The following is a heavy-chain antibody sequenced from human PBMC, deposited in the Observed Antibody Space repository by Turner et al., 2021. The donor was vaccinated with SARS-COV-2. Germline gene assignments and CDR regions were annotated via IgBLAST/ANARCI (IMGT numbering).Heavy chain of an antibody. V-gene: IGHV3-7*03. J-gene: IGHJ4*02. Sequence: EVQLVESGGGLVQPGGSLRLSCAASGFTFSSYWMSWVRQGPGKGLEWVANIKQEGSEKYYVDSVKGRCTISRDNAKNSLYLQRNSLRAEDTAVYYCARLHTSSWYFDYWGQGTLVTVSS. CDR3: ARLHTSSWYFDY. D-gene: IGHD6-13*01. CDR2: IKQEGSEK. CDR1: GFTFSSYW.